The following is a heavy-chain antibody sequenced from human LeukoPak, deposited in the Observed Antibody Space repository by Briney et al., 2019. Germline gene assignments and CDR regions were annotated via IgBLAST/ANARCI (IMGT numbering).Heavy chain of an antibody. J-gene: IGHJ4*02. CDR2: ISGSGGST. V-gene: IGHV3-23*01. CDR1: GFTFSSYA. D-gene: IGHD2-21*01. CDR3: AKAPVTSCRGAYCYPFDS. Sequence: GGSLRLSCAASGFTFSSYAMSWVRQAPGKGLEWVSAISGSGGSTYYADSVKGRFTISRDNSKNTLYLQMNSLRAEDAAVYFCAKAPVTSCRGAYCYPFDSWGQGTLVTVPS.